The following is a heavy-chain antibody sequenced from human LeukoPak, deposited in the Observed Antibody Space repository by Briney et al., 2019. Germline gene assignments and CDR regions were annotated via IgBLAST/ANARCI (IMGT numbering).Heavy chain of an antibody. CDR2: IYTSGST. Sequence: SETLSLTCTVSGGSISSYYWSWIRQPAGKGLEWIGRIYTSGSTNYNPSLKSRVTMSVDTSKNQLSLKLSSVTAADTAVYYCARDVSSWSGAWFDPWGQGTLVTVSS. J-gene: IGHJ5*02. D-gene: IGHD6-13*01. CDR3: ARDVSSWSGAWFDP. V-gene: IGHV4-4*07. CDR1: GGSISSYY.